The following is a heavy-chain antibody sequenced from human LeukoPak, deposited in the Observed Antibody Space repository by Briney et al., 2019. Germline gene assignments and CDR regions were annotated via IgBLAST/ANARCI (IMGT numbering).Heavy chain of an antibody. CDR3: ARDSGYSYGNDAFDI. V-gene: IGHV3-7*01. CDR2: IKQDGSEK. Sequence: PGGSLRLSCAASGFTFSSYWMSWVRQAPGKGLEWVANIKQDGSEKYYVDSVKGRFTISRDNAKNSLYLQMNSLRAEDTAVYYCARDSGYSYGNDAFDICGQGTMVTVSS. CDR1: GFTFSSYW. J-gene: IGHJ3*02. D-gene: IGHD5-18*01.